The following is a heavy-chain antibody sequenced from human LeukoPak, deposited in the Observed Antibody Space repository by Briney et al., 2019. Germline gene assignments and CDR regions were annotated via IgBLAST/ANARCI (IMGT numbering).Heavy chain of an antibody. Sequence: GESLEISCKGSGYSFTSYWIGWVRQMPGKGLEWMGIIYPGDSDTRYSPSFQGQVTISADKSISTAYLQWSSLKASDTAMYYCARQHSSSWYYFEYWGQGTLVTVSS. J-gene: IGHJ4*02. V-gene: IGHV5-51*01. CDR2: IYPGDSDT. D-gene: IGHD6-13*01. CDR3: ARQHSSSWYYFEY. CDR1: GYSFTSYW.